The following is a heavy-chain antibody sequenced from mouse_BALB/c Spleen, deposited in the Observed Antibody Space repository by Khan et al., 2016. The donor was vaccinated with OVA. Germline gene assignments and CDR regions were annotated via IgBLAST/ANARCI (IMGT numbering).Heavy chain of an antibody. CDR1: GYSFTGYY. D-gene: IGHD1-1*01. Sequence: VQLKQSGPDLVKPGASVKISCKASGYSFTGYYIHWVKQSHGKSLEWIGRVNPNNGGTSYNQKFKGKAILTVDKSSNTAYMKLRSLTAEDSAVYSCAIYHGYFDVWGAGTTVTVSS. V-gene: IGHV1-26*01. CDR2: VNPNNGGT. J-gene: IGHJ1*01. CDR3: AIYHGYFDV.